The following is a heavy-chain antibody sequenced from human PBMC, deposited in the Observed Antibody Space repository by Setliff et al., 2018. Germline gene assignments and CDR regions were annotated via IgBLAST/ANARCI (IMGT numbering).Heavy chain of an antibody. Sequence: KTSETLSLTCTVSGDSISSGDYFWSWIRQPPGKGLEWIAYIYHSGSAYYNPSLKSRVTMSVDTSKNQFSLHLTSVTAADTAVYYCAREVGTSTSSDAFDVWGQGMRSPSPQ. CDR3: AREVGTSTSSDAFDV. CDR2: IYHSGSA. D-gene: IGHD1-26*01. J-gene: IGHJ3*01. V-gene: IGHV4-30-4*08. CDR1: GDSISSGDYF.